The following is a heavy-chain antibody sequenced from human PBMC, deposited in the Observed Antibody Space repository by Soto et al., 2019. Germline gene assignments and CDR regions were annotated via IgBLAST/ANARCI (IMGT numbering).Heavy chain of an antibody. CDR3: ARRARPDFYYMDV. Sequence: PGGSLRLSCAASGFTFSSYWMSWVRQAPGKGLEYVASINSNGVGKYYANSVQGRFTISRDNSKNTVYLQMGSLRPEDMAVYYCARRARPDFYYMDVWGKGTTVTVSS. V-gene: IGHV3-64*01. D-gene: IGHD6-6*01. CDR2: INSNGVGK. CDR1: GFTFSSYW. J-gene: IGHJ6*03.